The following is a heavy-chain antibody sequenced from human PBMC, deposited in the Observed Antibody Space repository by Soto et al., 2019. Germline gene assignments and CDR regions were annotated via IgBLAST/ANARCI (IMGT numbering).Heavy chain of an antibody. D-gene: IGHD3-10*01. J-gene: IGHJ6*02. CDR1: GGTFGSYA. CDR2: IIPIFGTA. CDR3: AMMGFGELFYYYGMDV. V-gene: IGHV1-69*13. Sequence: SVNVSCKASGGTFGSYAISWVRQAPGQGLEWMGGIIPIFGTANYAQKFKGRVTITADESTSTAYMELSSLRSEDTTVFYFAMMGFGELFYYYGMDVWGQGTTVTVSS.